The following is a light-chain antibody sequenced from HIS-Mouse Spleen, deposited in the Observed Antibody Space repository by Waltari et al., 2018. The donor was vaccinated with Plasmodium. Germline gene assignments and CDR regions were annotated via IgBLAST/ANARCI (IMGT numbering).Light chain of an antibody. CDR2: GAS. Sequence: IVMTQSPATLSVSPGERSTLSCRASQSVSSNLALYQQKPGQAPRLLIYGASTRATGIPARFSGSGSGTEFTLTISSMQYEDFAVYYCQQYNNWPRGTFGQGTKVEIK. CDR3: QQYNNWPRGT. V-gene: IGKV3-15*01. CDR1: QSVSSN. J-gene: IGKJ1*01.